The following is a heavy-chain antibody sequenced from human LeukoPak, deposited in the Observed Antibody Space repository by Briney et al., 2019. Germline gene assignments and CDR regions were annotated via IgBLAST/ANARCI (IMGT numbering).Heavy chain of an antibody. D-gene: IGHD2-8*01. J-gene: IGHJ6*02. CDR2: IYYSGST. Sequence: SETLSLTCTVSGGSISSYYWSWIRQPPGKGLEWIRYIYYSGSTNYNPSLKSRVTISVDTSKNQFSLKLSSVTAADTAVYYCASGPLYLVFGMDVWGQGTTVTVSS. CDR3: ASGPLYLVFGMDV. V-gene: IGHV4-59*01. CDR1: GGSISSYY.